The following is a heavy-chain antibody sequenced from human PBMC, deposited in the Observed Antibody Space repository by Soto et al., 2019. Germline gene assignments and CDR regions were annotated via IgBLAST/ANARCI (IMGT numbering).Heavy chain of an antibody. V-gene: IGHV3-33*01. CDR2: IWYDGSTK. CDR3: ARPSYDFWSGYYHPFDL. Sequence: QVQLVESGGGVVQPRKSLRLSCAASGFTFSSYGMHWVRQAPGKGLEWVAIIWYDGSTKYFADSVKGRFTISRDNSKNMVYLQMNSLRADDTAVYYCARPSYDFWSGYYHPFDLWGQGTLVTVSS. J-gene: IGHJ5*02. D-gene: IGHD3-3*01. CDR1: GFTFSSYG.